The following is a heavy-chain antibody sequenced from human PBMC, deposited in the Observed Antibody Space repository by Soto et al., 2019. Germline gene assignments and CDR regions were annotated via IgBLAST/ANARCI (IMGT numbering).Heavy chain of an antibody. Sequence: PGGSLRLSCAASGFTFSSYGMHWVRQAPGKGLEWVAVISYDGSNKYYADSVKGRFTISRDNSKNTLYLQMNSLRAEDTAVCYCEKDPYSYDSSGYLDYWGQGTLGTVSS. CDR1: GFTFSSYG. J-gene: IGHJ4*02. V-gene: IGHV3-30*18. D-gene: IGHD3-22*01. CDR2: ISYDGSNK. CDR3: EKDPYSYDSSGYLDY.